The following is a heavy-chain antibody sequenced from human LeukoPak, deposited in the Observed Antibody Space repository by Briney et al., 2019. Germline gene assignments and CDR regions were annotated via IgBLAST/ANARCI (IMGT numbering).Heavy chain of an antibody. CDR1: GFAFSSYW. V-gene: IGHV3-7*04. CDR3: ARGTYTFDY. Sequence: GGSLRLSCAASGFAFSSYWMTWIRQAPGKGLEWVATIKQDGSEKYYVDSVKGRFTISRDNPKTSLNLQMNSLRAEDTAVYYCARGTYTFDYWGQGTLVRVSS. CDR2: IKQDGSEK. D-gene: IGHD1-1*01. J-gene: IGHJ4*02.